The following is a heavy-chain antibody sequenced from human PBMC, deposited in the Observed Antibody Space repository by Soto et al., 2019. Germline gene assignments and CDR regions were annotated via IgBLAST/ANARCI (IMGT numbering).Heavy chain of an antibody. CDR2: ISAYNGNT. Sequence: QVQLVQSGAEVKKPGASVKVSCKASGYTFTSYGISWVRQAPGQGLEWMGWISAYNGNTNYAQKLQGRVTMTTDTSTSTAYMELRSLRSDDTAVYYCARGARITMVRGVSYYYYYGMDVWGQGTTVTVSS. J-gene: IGHJ6*02. CDR3: ARGARITMVRGVSYYYYYGMDV. D-gene: IGHD3-10*01. V-gene: IGHV1-18*01. CDR1: GYTFTSYG.